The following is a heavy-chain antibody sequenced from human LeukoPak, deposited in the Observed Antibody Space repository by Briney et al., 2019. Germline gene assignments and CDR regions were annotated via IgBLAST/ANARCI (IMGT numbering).Heavy chain of an antibody. V-gene: IGHV4-59*01. Sequence: SETLSLTCTVSGGSISSNYWSWIRQPPGKGLEWIGYIYYSGSTNYNPSLKSRVTISVDTSKNQFSLKLSSVTAADTAVYYCARDQQGYFDYWGQGTLVTVSS. D-gene: IGHD6-13*01. CDR3: ARDQQGYFDY. J-gene: IGHJ4*02. CDR1: GGSISSNY. CDR2: IYYSGST.